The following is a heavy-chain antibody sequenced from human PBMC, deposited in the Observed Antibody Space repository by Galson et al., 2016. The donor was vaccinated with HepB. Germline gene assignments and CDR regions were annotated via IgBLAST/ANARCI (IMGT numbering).Heavy chain of an antibody. CDR2: IYDSGAT. D-gene: IGHD3-10*01. J-gene: IGHJ4*02. CDR1: GGSLSGYY. CDR3: ARDRSSGSGNFGY. Sequence: ETLSLTCDVYGGSLSGYYWSWIRQPPGKGLEWIGEIYDSGATNYNPSLKSRVTISLDTSKNQFSLRLSSVTAADTAVYYCARDRSSGSGNFGYWGQGTLVTVSS. V-gene: IGHV4-34*01.